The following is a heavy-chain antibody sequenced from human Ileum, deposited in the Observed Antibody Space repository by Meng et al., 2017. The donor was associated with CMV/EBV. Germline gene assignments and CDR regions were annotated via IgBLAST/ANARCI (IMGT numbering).Heavy chain of an antibody. CDR2: IWYDGSDK. CDR1: GFTFSIYG. Sequence: GESLKISCAASGFTFSIYGMHWVRQAPGKGLEWVAFIWYDGSDKYYVDSVRGRFTISRDNAQNSLYLQINSLRAEDSAVYYCARGDGSIHASRLLDYWGQGTLVTVSS. J-gene: IGHJ4*02. CDR3: ARGDGSIHASRLLDY. V-gene: IGHV3-33*01. D-gene: IGHD2-15*01.